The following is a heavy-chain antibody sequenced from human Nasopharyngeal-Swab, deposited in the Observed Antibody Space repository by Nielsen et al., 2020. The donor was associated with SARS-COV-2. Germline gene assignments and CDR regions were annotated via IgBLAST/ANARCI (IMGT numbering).Heavy chain of an antibody. CDR1: GYTFTGYY. D-gene: IGHD2-15*01. Sequence: ASVKVSCKTSGYTFTGYYIHWVRQAPGQRLEWMGRINPNNVGTNYAQKFQGRFTMTRDTSISTAYMEISSLRSDDTAKYYCARKLQLVRPFYYWGQGTLVTVSS. V-gene: IGHV1-2*06. J-gene: IGHJ4*02. CDR3: ARKLQLVRPFYY. CDR2: INPNNVGT.